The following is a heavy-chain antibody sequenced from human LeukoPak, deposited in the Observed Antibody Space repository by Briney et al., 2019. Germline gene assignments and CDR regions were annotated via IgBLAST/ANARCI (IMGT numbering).Heavy chain of an antibody. D-gene: IGHD4-11*01. CDR3: ARDSDYSGNGNGDWFDP. CDR1: GFRFTSFG. V-gene: IGHV1-18*04. CDR2: ISNYFGVT. Sequence: ASVEVSCKASGFRFTSFGVIWVRQAPGQGLEWMGWISNYFGVTHYAEKFEDRVTMTIDTSTATAYMELRSLRYDDTAIYYCARDSDYSGNGNGDWFDPWGQGTVVTVSS. J-gene: IGHJ5*02.